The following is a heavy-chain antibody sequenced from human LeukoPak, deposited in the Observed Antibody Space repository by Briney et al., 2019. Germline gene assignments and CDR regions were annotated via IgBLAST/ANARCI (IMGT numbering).Heavy chain of an antibody. CDR3: ARSDRVGANEY. Sequence: ASVKVSCKASGYTFTNYYIHWVRQAPGQGLEWMGIINPSGGSTSYAQKFQGRVTMTRDMSTSTVYMELSSLRSEDTAVYYCARSDRVGANEYWGQGTLVTVSS. D-gene: IGHD1-26*01. CDR2: INPSGGST. V-gene: IGHV1-46*01. J-gene: IGHJ4*02. CDR1: GYTFTNYY.